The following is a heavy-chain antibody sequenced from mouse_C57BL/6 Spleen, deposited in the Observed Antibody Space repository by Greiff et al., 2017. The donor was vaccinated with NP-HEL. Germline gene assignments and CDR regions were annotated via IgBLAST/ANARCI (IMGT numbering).Heavy chain of an antibody. CDR3: SRSGYGNWAYAMDY. J-gene: IGHJ4*01. CDR2: IDPSDSET. CDR1: GYTFTSYW. V-gene: IGHV1-52*01. D-gene: IGHD2-1*01. Sequence: QVQLQQPGAELVRPGSSVKLSCKASGYTFTSYWMHWVKQRPIQGLEWIGNIDPSDSETHYNQKFKDKATLTVDTSSSTAYMQLSSLTSEDSAVYYCSRSGYGNWAYAMDYWGQGTSVTVAS.